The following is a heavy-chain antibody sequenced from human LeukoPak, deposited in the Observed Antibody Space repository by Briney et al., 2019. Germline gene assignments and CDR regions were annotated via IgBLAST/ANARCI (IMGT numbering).Heavy chain of an antibody. Sequence: SQTLSLTCAISGDGVSSNSVTWNWIRQSPSRGLEWLGRTYYRSTWYNDYAVSVRGRITVNPDTSKNQFSLHLNSVTPEDTAVYYCARRLTQYDCFDPWGQGILSPSLQ. D-gene: IGHD2-2*01. V-gene: IGHV6-1*01. CDR3: ARRLTQYDCFDP. CDR1: GDGVSSNSVT. J-gene: IGHJ5*02. CDR2: TYYRSTWYN.